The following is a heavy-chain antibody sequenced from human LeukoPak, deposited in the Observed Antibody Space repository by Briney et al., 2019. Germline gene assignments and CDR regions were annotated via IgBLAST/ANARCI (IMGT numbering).Heavy chain of an antibody. V-gene: IGHV3-7*01. J-gene: IGHJ4*02. Sequence: PGGSLRLSCAASGFTLSSYWMSWVRQAPGKGLEWVANIKQDGSEKYYVDSVKGRFTISRDNAKKSLYLQMNSLRAEDTAVYYCARVLLWFGEPYHFDYWGQGTLVTVSS. D-gene: IGHD3-10*01. CDR2: IKQDGSEK. CDR3: ARVLLWFGEPYHFDY. CDR1: GFTLSSYW.